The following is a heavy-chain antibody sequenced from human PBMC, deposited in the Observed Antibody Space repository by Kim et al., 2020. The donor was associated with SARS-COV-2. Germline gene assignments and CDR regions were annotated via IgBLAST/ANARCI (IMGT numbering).Heavy chain of an antibody. CDR2: ISSSGSTI. D-gene: IGHD3-3*01. CDR1: GFTFSSYE. CDR3: ARDQLLEWLLPDKEYYYYGMDV. Sequence: GGSLRLSCAAPGFTFSSYEMNWVRQAPGKGLEWVSYISSSGSTIYYADSVKGRFTISRDNAKNSLYLQMNSLGAEDTAVYYCARDQLLEWLLPDKEYYYYGMDVWGQGTTVTVSS. J-gene: IGHJ6*02. V-gene: IGHV3-48*03.